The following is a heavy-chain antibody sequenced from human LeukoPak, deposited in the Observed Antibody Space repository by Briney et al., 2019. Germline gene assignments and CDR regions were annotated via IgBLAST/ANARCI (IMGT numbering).Heavy chain of an antibody. CDR3: ARDKGGSDYYDSSGPFDY. J-gene: IGHJ4*02. D-gene: IGHD3-22*01. Sequence: GGSLRLSCAASGFTFSSYAMHWVRHAPGKGLEWVAVISYDGSNKYYADSVKGRFTISRDNSKNTLYLQMNSLRAEDTAVYYCARDKGGSDYYDSSGPFDYWGQGTLVTVSS. CDR2: ISYDGSNK. V-gene: IGHV3-30-3*01. CDR1: GFTFSSYA.